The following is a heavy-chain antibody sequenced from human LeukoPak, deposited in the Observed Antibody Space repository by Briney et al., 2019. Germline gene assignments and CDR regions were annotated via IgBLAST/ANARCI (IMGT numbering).Heavy chain of an antibody. CDR3: ARDRIVGATWRSFDY. CDR2: ISSSGSTI. J-gene: IGHJ4*02. D-gene: IGHD1-26*01. Sequence: GGSLRLSCAASGFTFSDYYMSWIRQAPGKGLEWVSYISSSGSTIYYADSVKGRFTISRDNAKNSLYLQTNSLRAEDTAVYYCARDRIVGATWRSFDYWGQGTLVTVSS. V-gene: IGHV3-11*01. CDR1: GFTFSDYY.